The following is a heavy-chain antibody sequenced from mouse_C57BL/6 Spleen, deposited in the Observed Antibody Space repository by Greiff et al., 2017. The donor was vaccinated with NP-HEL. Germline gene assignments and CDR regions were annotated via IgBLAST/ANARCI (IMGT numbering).Heavy chain of an antibody. V-gene: IGHV1-81*01. CDR3: ASTSITTVVSLDFDV. D-gene: IGHD1-1*01. CDR1: GYTFTSYG. CDR2: IYPRSGNT. Sequence: QVQLKESGAELARPGASVKLSCKASGYTFTSYGISWVKQRTGQGLEWIGEIYPRSGNTYYNEKFKGKATLTADKSSSTAYMELRSLTSEDSAVYFCASTSITTVVSLDFDVWGTGTTVTVSS. J-gene: IGHJ1*03.